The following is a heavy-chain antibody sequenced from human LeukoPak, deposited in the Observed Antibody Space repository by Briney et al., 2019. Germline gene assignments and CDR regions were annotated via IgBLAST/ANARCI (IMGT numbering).Heavy chain of an antibody. CDR1: GYTFTSYA. J-gene: IGHJ5*02. Sequence: EASVKVSCKASGYTFTSYAMNWVRQAPGQGLEWMGWINTNTGNPTYAQGFTGRFVFSLDTPVSTAFLQISSLKAEDTAVYYCARDAPGKYFVWFDPWGQGTLVTVSS. V-gene: IGHV7-4-1*02. D-gene: IGHD1-14*01. CDR3: ARDAPGKYFVWFDP. CDR2: INTNTGNP.